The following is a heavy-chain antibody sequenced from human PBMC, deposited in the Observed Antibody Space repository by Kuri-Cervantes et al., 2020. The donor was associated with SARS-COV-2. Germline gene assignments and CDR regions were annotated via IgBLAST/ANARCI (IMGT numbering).Heavy chain of an antibody. CDR1: GLAFSNYV. V-gene: IGHV4-34*01. J-gene: IGHJ6*03. CDR3: ARGVRFLDPKYYYFYYYMDV. Sequence: ESLKISCTASGLAFSNYVMSWVRQPPGKGLEWIGEINHGGGTNYNPSLMSRVTISVDTSKNQFSLKLRSVTAADTAVYYCARGVRFLDPKYYYFYYYMDVWGKGTTVTVSS. CDR2: INHGGGT. D-gene: IGHD3-3*01.